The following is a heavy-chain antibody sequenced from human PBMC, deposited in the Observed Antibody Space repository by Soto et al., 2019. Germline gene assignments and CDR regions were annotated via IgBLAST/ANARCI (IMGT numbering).Heavy chain of an antibody. CDR2: IIPIFGTA. CDR1: GGTFSSYA. D-gene: IGHD4-17*01. J-gene: IGHJ5*02. Sequence: GASVKVSCKASGGTFSSYAISWVRQAPGQGLEWMGGIIPIFGTANYAQKFQGRVTITADESTSTAYMELSSLRSEDTAVYYCATLLQAHGDNWFDPWGQGTLVTVSS. CDR3: ATLLQAHGDNWFDP. V-gene: IGHV1-69*13.